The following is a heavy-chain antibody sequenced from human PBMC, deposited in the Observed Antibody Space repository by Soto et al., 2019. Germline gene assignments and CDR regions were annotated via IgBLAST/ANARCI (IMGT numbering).Heavy chain of an antibody. V-gene: IGHV4-30-2*01. D-gene: IGHD6-13*01. Sequence: QLQLQESGSGLVKPSQTLSLTCAVSGGSISSSGYSWSWIRQPPGKGLEWIGYIYHSGSTYYNPSLXGXVXIXXDRSKNQFSLKLSSVTAADTAVYYCAGGQQLVRNYWGQGTLVTVSS. CDR1: GGSISSSGYS. CDR2: IYHSGST. J-gene: IGHJ4*02. CDR3: AGGQQLVRNY.